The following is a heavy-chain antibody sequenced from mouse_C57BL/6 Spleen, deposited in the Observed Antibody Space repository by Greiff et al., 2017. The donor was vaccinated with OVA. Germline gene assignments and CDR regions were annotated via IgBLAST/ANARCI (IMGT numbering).Heavy chain of an antibody. J-gene: IGHJ2*01. CDR1: GYTFTSYW. Sequence: QVQLKQPGAELVMPGASVKLSCKASGYTFTSYWMHWVKQRPGQGLEWIGEIDPSDSYTNYNQKFKGKSTLTVDKSSSTAYMQLSSLTSEDSAVYYCASGQFYGSSYGYFDYWGQGTTLTVSS. V-gene: IGHV1-69*01. D-gene: IGHD1-1*01. CDR2: IDPSDSYT. CDR3: ASGQFYGSSYGYFDY.